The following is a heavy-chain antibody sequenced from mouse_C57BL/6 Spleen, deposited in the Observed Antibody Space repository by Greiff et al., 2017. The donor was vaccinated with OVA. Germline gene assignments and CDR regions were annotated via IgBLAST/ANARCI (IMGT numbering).Heavy chain of an antibody. CDR1: GYTFTSYW. J-gene: IGHJ1*03. Sequence: QVHVKQPGAELVKPGASVKMSCKASGYTFTSYWITWVKQRPGQGLEWIGDIYPGSGSTNYNEKFKSKATLTVDTSSSTAYMQLSSLTSEDSAVDYGARGGAIDDGWYFDVWGTGTTVTVSS. CDR2: IYPGSGST. CDR3: ARGGAIDDGWYFDV. D-gene: IGHD3-1*01. V-gene: IGHV1-55*01.